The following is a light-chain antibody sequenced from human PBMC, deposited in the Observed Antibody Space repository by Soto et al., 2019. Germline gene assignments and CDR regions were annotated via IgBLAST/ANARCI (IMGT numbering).Light chain of an antibody. CDR3: LQDINYPWT. CDR2: AAS. CDR1: QSISSY. V-gene: IGKV1-6*01. Sequence: LSASVGDRVTITCRASQSISSYLNWYQQKPGKAPKLLIYAASSLQSGVPPRFSGSGSGTDFTLAISSLQPEDSATYYCLQDINYPWTFGQGTKVDIK. J-gene: IGKJ1*01.